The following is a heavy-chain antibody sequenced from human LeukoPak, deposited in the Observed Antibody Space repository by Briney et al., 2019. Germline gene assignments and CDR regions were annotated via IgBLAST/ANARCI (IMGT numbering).Heavy chain of an antibody. CDR3: AVEYKSSPYAFDI. D-gene: IGHD2/OR15-2a*01. V-gene: IGHV3-30*02. Sequence: PGGSLRLSCAASGFTFSSYGMHWVRQAPGKGLEWVAFIRYDGSNKYYADSVKGRFTISRDNSKNTLYLQMNSLRVEDTAVYYCAVEYKSSPYAFDIWGQGTKVTVSS. J-gene: IGHJ3*02. CDR1: GFTFSSYG. CDR2: IRYDGSNK.